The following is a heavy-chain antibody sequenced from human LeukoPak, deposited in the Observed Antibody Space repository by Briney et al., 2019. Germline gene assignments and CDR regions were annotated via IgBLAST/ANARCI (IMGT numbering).Heavy chain of an antibody. V-gene: IGHV3-23*01. CDR3: AKDRLSDYGAPTDAFDI. Sequence: GSLRLPCAASGFTFSSYAMSWVRQAPGKGLEWVSAISGSGGGTYYADSVKGRFTISRDNSKNTLWLQMNSLRAEDTAVYYCAKDRLSDYGAPTDAFDIWGQGTMVTVSS. CDR1: GFTFSSYA. D-gene: IGHD4-17*01. J-gene: IGHJ3*02. CDR2: ISGSGGGT.